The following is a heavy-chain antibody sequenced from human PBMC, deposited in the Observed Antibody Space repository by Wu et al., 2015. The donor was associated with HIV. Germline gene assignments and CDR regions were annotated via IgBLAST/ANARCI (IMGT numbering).Heavy chain of an antibody. V-gene: IGHV1-2*02. CDR2: INPNSGGT. CDR1: GGTFSSYA. J-gene: IGHJ6*03. D-gene: IGHD3-10*01. Sequence: QVQAGASLGREVKKPGSSVKVSCKASGGTFSSYAISWVRQAPGQGLEWMGWINPNSGGTNYAQKFQGRVTMTRDTSISTAYMELSRLRSDDTAVYYCARDRGSTKTYYYYYYMDVWGKGTTVTVSS. CDR3: ARDRGSTKTYYYYYYMDV.